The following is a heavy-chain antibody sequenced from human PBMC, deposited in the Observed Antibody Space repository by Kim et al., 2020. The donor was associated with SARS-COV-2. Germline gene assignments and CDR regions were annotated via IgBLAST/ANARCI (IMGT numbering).Heavy chain of an antibody. CDR1: GFTFSSYA. Sequence: GGSLRLSCAASGFTFSSYAMHWVRQAPGKGLEWVAVISYDGSNKYYADSVKGRFTISRDNSKNTLYLQMNSLRAEDTAVYYCARGAVLRYFDWSLGDAFDIWGQGTMVTVSS. CDR2: ISYDGSNK. V-gene: IGHV3-30*04. J-gene: IGHJ3*02. CDR3: ARGAVLRYFDWSLGDAFDI. D-gene: IGHD3-9*01.